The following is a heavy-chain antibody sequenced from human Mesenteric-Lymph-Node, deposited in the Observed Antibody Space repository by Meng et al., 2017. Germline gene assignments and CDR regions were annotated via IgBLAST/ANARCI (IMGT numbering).Heavy chain of an antibody. CDR2: IKSKTDGGTT. CDR3: ARGLTLLRYFDWLSPSYYYYGMDV. V-gene: IGHV3-15*01. J-gene: IGHJ6*02. D-gene: IGHD3-9*01. Sequence: GESLKISCAASGFTFSNAWMSWVRQAPGKGLEWVGRIKSKTDGGTTDYAAPVKGRFTISRDDSKNTLYLQMNSLKTEDTAVYYCARGLTLLRYFDWLSPSYYYYGMDVWGQGTTVTVSS. CDR1: GFTFSNAW.